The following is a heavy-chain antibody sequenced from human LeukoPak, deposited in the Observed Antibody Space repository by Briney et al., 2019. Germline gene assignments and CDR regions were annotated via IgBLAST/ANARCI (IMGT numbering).Heavy chain of an antibody. CDR2: IYHSGST. CDR3: ARDQITYYYDSSGYFVY. CDR1: GYSISSGYY. D-gene: IGHD3-22*01. V-gene: IGHV4-38-2*02. J-gene: IGHJ4*02. Sequence: SETLSLTCTVSGYSISSGYYWGWIRQPPGKGLEWIGSIYHSGSTYYNPSLKSRVTISVDTSKNQFSLKLSSVTAAATAVYYCARDQITYYYDSSGYFVYWGQGTLVTVSS.